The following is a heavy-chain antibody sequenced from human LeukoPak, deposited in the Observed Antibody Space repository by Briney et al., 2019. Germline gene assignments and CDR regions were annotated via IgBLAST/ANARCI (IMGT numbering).Heavy chain of an antibody. Sequence: ASVKVSCKASGYTFTSYAMHWVRQAPGQRLEWMGWINAGNGNTKYSQKFQGRVTMTRNTSISTAYMELSSLRSEDTAVYYCARGFYYDSSGYYYGPNDYWGQGTLVTVSS. CDR1: GYTFTSYA. V-gene: IGHV1-3*01. CDR2: INAGNGNT. D-gene: IGHD3-22*01. CDR3: ARGFYYDSSGYYYGPNDY. J-gene: IGHJ4*02.